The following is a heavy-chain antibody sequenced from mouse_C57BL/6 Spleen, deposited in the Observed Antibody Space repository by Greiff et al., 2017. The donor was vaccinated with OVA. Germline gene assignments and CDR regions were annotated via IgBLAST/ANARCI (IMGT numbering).Heavy chain of an antibody. Sequence: QVQLQQSGAELVKPGASVKISCKASGYAFSSYWMNWVKQRPGKGLAWIGQIYPGDGDTNYNGKFKGKATLTADKSSSTAYMQLSSLTSEDSAVYFCARLGGNPVFDYWGQGTTLTVSS. J-gene: IGHJ2*01. D-gene: IGHD2-1*01. V-gene: IGHV1-80*01. CDR3: ARLGGNPVFDY. CDR1: GYAFSSYW. CDR2: IYPGDGDT.